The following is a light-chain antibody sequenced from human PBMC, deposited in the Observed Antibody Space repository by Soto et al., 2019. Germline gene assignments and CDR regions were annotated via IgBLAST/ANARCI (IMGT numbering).Light chain of an antibody. V-gene: IGKV1-6*01. J-gene: IGKJ4*01. CDR1: QGIREN. CDR3: LQDDSMPLS. Sequence: AIPMTQSPSSLSASIGDRVTSTRRASQGIRENLSWYQEKPEKAPKLLMYATSRLQSGIPSSFSGSGSGTDFTLTISILQPEDVATDYCLQDDSMPLSFGGGTKVDI. CDR2: ATS.